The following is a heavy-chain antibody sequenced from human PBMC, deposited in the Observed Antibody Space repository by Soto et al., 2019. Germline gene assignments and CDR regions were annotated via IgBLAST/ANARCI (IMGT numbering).Heavy chain of an antibody. CDR1: GFHFNTFW. CDR3: VRDWGYDAFDY. V-gene: IGHV3-7*01. D-gene: IGHD3-16*01. Sequence: DVQLVESGGGLVQPGGSLSLSCAASGFHFNTFWMYCVRQAPGKGLEWAATINEDGSGTHLADSLRGRFTVSRDNAKDFLFLPMNSLRVEDTAVYFFVRDWGYDAFDYWCQGARVSVSS. J-gene: IGHJ4*02. CDR2: INEDGSGT.